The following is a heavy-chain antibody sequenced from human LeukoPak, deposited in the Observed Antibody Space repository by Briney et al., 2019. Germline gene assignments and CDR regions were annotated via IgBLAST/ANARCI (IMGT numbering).Heavy chain of an antibody. V-gene: IGHV4-59*08. CDR2: VYYGGDT. CDR3: ARLVLSAYDAFDI. Sequence: SSETLSLTCTVSGGSISSYYWTWIRQPPGKGLEWIAYVYYGGDTNYNPSLKSRVTISVDTSKNQFSLKLSSVTAADTAVYYCARLVLSAYDAFDIWGQGTMVTVSS. CDR1: GGSISSYY. J-gene: IGHJ3*02. D-gene: IGHD5-12*01.